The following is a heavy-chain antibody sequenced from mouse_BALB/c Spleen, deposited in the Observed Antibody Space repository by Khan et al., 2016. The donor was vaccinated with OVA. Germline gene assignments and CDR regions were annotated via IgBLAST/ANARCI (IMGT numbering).Heavy chain of an antibody. CDR3: ARVYGGDFDY. J-gene: IGHJ2*02. V-gene: IGHV3-2*02. CDR1: GYSITSDYA. Sequence: EVELVESGPGLVKPSQSLSLTCTVTGYSITSDYAWNWIRQFPGNKLEWMGFISYSGNTKYNHSLKSRFSITRDTSKNPFFLQLNSVTTEDTATYYCARVYGGDFDYWGQGISLTVSS. D-gene: IGHD1-1*01. CDR2: ISYSGNT.